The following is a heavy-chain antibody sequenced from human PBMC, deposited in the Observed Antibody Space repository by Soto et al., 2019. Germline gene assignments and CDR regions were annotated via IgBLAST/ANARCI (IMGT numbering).Heavy chain of an antibody. D-gene: IGHD2-15*01. CDR3: AKHRSGVVASATNY. J-gene: IGHJ4*02. V-gene: IGHV3-23*01. CDR1: GFTFGSYA. Sequence: EVQLLESGGDLVQPGGSLRLSCAVSGFTFGSYAMSWVRQAPGKGLEWVSVISDSGESTYYADSVKGRFTISRDNSKNTLYGQMNSLRVEDTAVYYCAKHRSGVVASATNYWGQGTLVTVSS. CDR2: ISDSGEST.